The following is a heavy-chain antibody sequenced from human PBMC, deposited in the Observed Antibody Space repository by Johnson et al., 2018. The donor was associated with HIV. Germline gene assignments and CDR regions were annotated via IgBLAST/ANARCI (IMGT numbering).Heavy chain of an antibody. CDR3: ARVRIIYSSSSHAFDI. CDR2: ISWNSGSI. Sequence: VQLVESGGGLVQPGRSLRLSCAASGFTFDDYAMHWVRQAPGKGLEWVAGISWNSGSIGSADSVKGRFTISRDNAKNSLYLQMSSLRVEDTAVYCCARVRIIYSSSSHAFDIWGQGTMVTVSS. V-gene: IGHV3-9*01. J-gene: IGHJ3*02. D-gene: IGHD6-6*01. CDR1: GFTFDDYA.